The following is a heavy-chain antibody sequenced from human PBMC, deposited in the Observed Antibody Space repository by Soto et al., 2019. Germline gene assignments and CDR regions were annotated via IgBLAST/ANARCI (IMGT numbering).Heavy chain of an antibody. CDR1: GYTFSCYD. Sequence: ASVKVSCKASGYTFSCYDIHWVRQSPGQGLEWMGIINPSGGSTSYAQKFQGRVTMTRDTSTSTVYMELSSLRSEDTAVYYCARSGGPLGSGWNFDYWGQGTLVTVSS. CDR2: INPSGGST. CDR3: ARSGGPLGSGWNFDY. J-gene: IGHJ4*02. V-gene: IGHV1-46*01. D-gene: IGHD6-19*01.